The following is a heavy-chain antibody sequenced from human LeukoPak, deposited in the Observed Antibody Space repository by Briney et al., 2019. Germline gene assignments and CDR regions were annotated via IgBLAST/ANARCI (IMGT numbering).Heavy chain of an antibody. V-gene: IGHV3-21*04. Sequence: PGGSLRLSCAASGFTFSSYSMNWVRQAPGKGLEWVSSISSSSSYIYYADSVKGRFTISRDNSKSTLCLQMNSLRAEDTAVYYCAKQLGYCSDGSCYFPYWGQGTLVTVSS. CDR1: GFTFSSYS. D-gene: IGHD2-15*01. CDR2: ISSSSSYI. J-gene: IGHJ4*02. CDR3: AKQLGYCSDGSCYFPY.